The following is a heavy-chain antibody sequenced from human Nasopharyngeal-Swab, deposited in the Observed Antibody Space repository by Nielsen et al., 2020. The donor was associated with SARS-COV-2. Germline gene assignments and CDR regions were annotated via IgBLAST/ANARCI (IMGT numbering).Heavy chain of an antibody. CDR3: AKDIGYYYGSGPWYFDL. D-gene: IGHD3-10*01. V-gene: IGHV3-7*03. CDR2: IKQDGSEK. Sequence: GESLKISCAASGFTFSSYWMSWVRQAPGKGLEWVANIKQDGSEKYYVDSVKGRFTISRDNAKNSLYLQMNSLRAEDTALYYCAKDIGYYYGSGPWYFDLWGRGTLVTVSS. J-gene: IGHJ2*01. CDR1: GFTFSSYW.